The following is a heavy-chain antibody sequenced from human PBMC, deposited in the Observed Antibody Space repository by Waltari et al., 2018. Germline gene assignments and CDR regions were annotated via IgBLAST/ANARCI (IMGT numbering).Heavy chain of an antibody. Sequence: QVQLVQSGAEVKKPGSSVKVSCKASGGTFSSYAISWVRQAPGQGLEWMGGILPILGIANYAQKFQGRVTITADESTSTAYMELSSLRSEDTAVYYCARDEYCGGDCYGAFDIWGQGTMVTVSS. CDR2: ILPILGIA. V-gene: IGHV1-69*04. D-gene: IGHD2-21*01. J-gene: IGHJ3*02. CDR1: GGTFSSYA. CDR3: ARDEYCGGDCYGAFDI.